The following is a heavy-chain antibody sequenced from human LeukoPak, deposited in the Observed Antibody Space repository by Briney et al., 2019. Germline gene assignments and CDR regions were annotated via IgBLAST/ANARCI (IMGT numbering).Heavy chain of an antibody. J-gene: IGHJ4*02. CDR3: ARELVTMVRGVIITIRIDY. D-gene: IGHD3-10*01. V-gene: IGHV3-30-3*01. Sequence: SGGSLRLSCAASGFTFSSYAMHWVRQAPGKGLEWVAVISYDGSNKYYADSVKGRFTISRDNSKNTLYLQMNSLRAEDTAVYYCARELVTMVRGVIITIRIDYWGRGTLVTVSS. CDR1: GFTFSSYA. CDR2: ISYDGSNK.